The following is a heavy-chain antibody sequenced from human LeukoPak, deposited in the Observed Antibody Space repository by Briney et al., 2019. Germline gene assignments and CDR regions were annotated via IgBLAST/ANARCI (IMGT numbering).Heavy chain of an antibody. CDR3: AKRDPDY. Sequence: TGGSLRLSCAASGFTFSSYGMHWVRQAPGKGLEWVAFIRYDGSNKYYADSVKGRFTICRDNSKKTPYLQMNSLRAEDAAVYYWAKRDPDYWGQGTLVTDCS. D-gene: IGHD2-21*01. J-gene: IGHJ4*02. CDR1: GFTFSSYG. CDR2: IRYDGSNK. V-gene: IGHV3-30*02.